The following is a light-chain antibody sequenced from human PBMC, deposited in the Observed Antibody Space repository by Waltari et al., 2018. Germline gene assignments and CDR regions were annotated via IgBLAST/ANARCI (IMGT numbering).Light chain of an antibody. Sequence: DIQMTQSPSSLSASVGDRVTITCRASQSISSYLNWYQQKPGKAPKLLIYAASSLQSGVPSRFSGRGSGTDFTLTISSLQPEDFATYYCQQSYSTPKITFGQGTKVEIK. V-gene: IGKV1-39*01. CDR2: AAS. J-gene: IGKJ1*01. CDR3: QQSYSTPKIT. CDR1: QSISSY.